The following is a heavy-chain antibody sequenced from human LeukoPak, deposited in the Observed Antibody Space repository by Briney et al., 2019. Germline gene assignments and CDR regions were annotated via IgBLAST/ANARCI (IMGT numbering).Heavy chain of an antibody. Sequence: SETLSLTCTVSGGSISSISYYWGWIRQPPGKGLEWIGSIYYSESTYYNPSLKSRVTISVDTSKNQFSLKLSSVTAAATAVYYCARWGPPWELLTEDYWGQGTLVTVSS. J-gene: IGHJ4*02. CDR3: ARWGPPWELLTEDY. D-gene: IGHD1-26*01. CDR1: GGSISSISYY. CDR2: IYYSEST. V-gene: IGHV4-39*01.